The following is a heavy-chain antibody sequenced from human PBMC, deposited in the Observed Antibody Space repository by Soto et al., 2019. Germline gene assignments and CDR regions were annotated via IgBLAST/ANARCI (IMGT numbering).Heavy chain of an antibody. Sequence: GASVKVSCKASGYTFTSYGISWVRQAPGQGLEWMGWISAYNGNTNYAQKLQGRVTMTTDTSTSTAYMELRSLRSDDTAVYYCAAMVRGVTADYYYYYMDVWGKGITVTVSS. J-gene: IGHJ6*03. CDR3: AAMVRGVTADYYYYYMDV. D-gene: IGHD3-10*01. CDR2: ISAYNGNT. CDR1: GYTFTSYG. V-gene: IGHV1-18*01.